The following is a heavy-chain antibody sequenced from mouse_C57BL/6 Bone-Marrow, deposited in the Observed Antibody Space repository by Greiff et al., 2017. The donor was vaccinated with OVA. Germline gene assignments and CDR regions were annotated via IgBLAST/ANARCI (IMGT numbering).Heavy chain of an antibody. CDR2: ISSGGSYT. Sequence: VQLLQSGGDLVKPGGSLKLSCAASGFTFSSSGMSWVRQTPDKRLEWVATISSGGSYTYYPASVQGRFTISRDTAKNTLYLQMSSLKSEDTAMYYCARLLRGGWGQGPTLTVSS. J-gene: IGHJ2*01. CDR1: GFTFSSSG. CDR3: ARLLRGG. V-gene: IGHV5-6*01. D-gene: IGHD1-1*01.